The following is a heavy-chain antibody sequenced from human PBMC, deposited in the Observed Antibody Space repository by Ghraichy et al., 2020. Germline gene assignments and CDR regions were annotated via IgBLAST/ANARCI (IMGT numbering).Heavy chain of an antibody. V-gene: IGHV4-34*01. CDR3: ARGGRNCSGGSCYPALDY. J-gene: IGHJ4*02. CDR2: ISHSGRT. D-gene: IGHD2-15*01. CDR1: GGSFSGYY. Sequence: SETLSLTCAVYGGSFSGYYWTWIRQPPGKGLEWIGDISHSGRTNYNPSLKSLVTISVDASKNQFSLTLSSVTAADTATYYCARGGRNCSGGSCYPALDYWCQGSLASASS.